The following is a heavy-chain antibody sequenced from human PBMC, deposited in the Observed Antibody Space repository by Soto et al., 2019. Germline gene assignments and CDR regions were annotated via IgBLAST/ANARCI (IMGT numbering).Heavy chain of an antibody. CDR3: ARTIGYYDILTGYQGDWFDP. V-gene: IGHV3-48*01. CDR2: ISSSSSTI. Sequence: GGSLRLSCAASGFTFSSYSMNWVRQAPGKGLEWVSYISSSSSTIYYADSVKGRFTISRDNAKNSLYLQMNSLRAEDTAVYYCARTIGYYDILTGYQGDWFDPWGQGTLVTVSS. J-gene: IGHJ5*02. CDR1: GFTFSSYS. D-gene: IGHD3-9*01.